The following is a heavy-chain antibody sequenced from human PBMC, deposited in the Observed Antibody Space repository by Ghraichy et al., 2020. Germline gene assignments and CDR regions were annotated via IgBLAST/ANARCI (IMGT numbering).Heavy chain of an antibody. V-gene: IGHV4-59*01. CDR2: IYYSGST. CDR3: ASSDRVLYSSGWYAD. Sequence: SETLSLTCTVSGGSISSYYWSWIRQPPGKGLEWIGYIYYSGSTNYNPSLKSRVTISVDTSKNQFSLKLSSVTAADTAVYYCASSDRVLYSSGWYADWGQGTLVTVSS. CDR1: GGSISSYY. J-gene: IGHJ4*02. D-gene: IGHD6-19*01.